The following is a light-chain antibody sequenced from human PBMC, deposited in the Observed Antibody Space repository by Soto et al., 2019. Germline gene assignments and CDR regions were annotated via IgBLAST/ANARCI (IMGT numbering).Light chain of an antibody. CDR1: SSDVGGYNS. V-gene: IGLV2-14*01. CDR2: EVT. Sequence: QSVLTQPASVSGSPGRSINISCTGTSSDVGGYNSVSWYQQHPGKAPKLVIYEVTNRPSGISNRFSGSKSGNTASLTISGLQAEDEADYYCSSYTSSSTRVFGTGTKVTVL. J-gene: IGLJ1*01. CDR3: SSYTSSSTRV.